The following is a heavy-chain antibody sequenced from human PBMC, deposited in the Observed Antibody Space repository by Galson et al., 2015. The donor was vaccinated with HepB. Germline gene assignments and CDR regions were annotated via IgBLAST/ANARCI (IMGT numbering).Heavy chain of an antibody. D-gene: IGHD3-10*01. V-gene: IGHV4-39*01. Sequence: ETLSLTCTVSGGSISSSSYYWGWIRQPPGKGREWIGGIYYSGTTYYNPPLKSRVTIPVDTSKNQFSLKLSSVTAADTAVYYCASLLWFGGGRDYWGQGTLVTVSS. J-gene: IGHJ4*02. CDR1: GGSISSSSYY. CDR2: IYYSGTT. CDR3: ASLLWFGGGRDY.